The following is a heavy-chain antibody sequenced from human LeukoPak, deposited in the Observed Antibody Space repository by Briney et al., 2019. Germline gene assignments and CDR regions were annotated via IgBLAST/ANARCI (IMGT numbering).Heavy chain of an antibody. Sequence: SETLSLTCTVSGGSISSSSYYWGWIRQPPGKGLEWIGSMSHSGSNSYKPSLKSRVTISVDTSKKQFSLKLRSVTAADTAVYYCARHEWGITNAFDIWGQGTMVTVSS. D-gene: IGHD1-14*01. CDR3: ARHEWGITNAFDI. CDR2: MSHSGSN. V-gene: IGHV4-39*01. J-gene: IGHJ3*02. CDR1: GGSISSSSYY.